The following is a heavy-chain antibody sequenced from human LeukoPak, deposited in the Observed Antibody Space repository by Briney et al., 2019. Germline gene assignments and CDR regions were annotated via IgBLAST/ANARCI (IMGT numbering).Heavy chain of an antibody. CDR2: ISANNGDT. J-gene: IGHJ4*02. V-gene: IGHV1-18*01. CDR1: GYTFTRYG. Sequence: ASVKVSCKASGYTFTRYGISWVRQAPGQRLEWMGRISANNGDTNSAQKFQGRVTMTTDTSTSTAYMELRSLRSDDTAVYYCARDFFHGHCAGLSCFLLDYWGQGSLVTVSS. D-gene: IGHD2-15*01. CDR3: ARDFFHGHCAGLSCFLLDY.